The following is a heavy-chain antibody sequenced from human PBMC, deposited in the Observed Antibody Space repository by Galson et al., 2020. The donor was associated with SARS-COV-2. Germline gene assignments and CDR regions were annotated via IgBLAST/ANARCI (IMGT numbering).Heavy chain of an antibody. D-gene: IGHD3-10*01. CDR3: ARDLGYGSGSYSAT. Sequence: GGSLRLPCAASGFTFISYSMNWVRQAPGKGLEWVSSISSSSSYIYYADSVKGRFTISRDNAKNSLYLQMNSLRAEDTAVYYCARDLGYGSGSYSATWGQGTLVTVSS. V-gene: IGHV3-21*01. CDR2: ISSSSSYI. CDR1: GFTFISYS. J-gene: IGHJ4*02.